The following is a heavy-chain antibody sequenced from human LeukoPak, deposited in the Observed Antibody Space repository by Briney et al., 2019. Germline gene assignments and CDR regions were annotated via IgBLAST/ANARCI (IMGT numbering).Heavy chain of an antibody. D-gene: IGHD6-19*01. Sequence: RPSETLSLTCAVYGGSFSGYYWSWIRQPPGKGLEWIGEINHSGSTNYNPSLKSRVTISVDTSKNQFSLKLSSVTAADTAVYYRARAVGYSSGWYYFDYWGQGTLVTVSS. CDR1: GGSFSGYY. J-gene: IGHJ4*02. CDR2: INHSGST. V-gene: IGHV4-34*01. CDR3: ARAVGYSSGWYYFDY.